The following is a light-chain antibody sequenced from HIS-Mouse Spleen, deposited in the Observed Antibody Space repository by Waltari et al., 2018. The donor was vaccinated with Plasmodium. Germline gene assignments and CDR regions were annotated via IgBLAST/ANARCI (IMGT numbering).Light chain of an antibody. CDR3: QQYNNWAFT. Sequence: EIVMTQSPATLSVSPGERATLSCRASQSVSSNLAWHHHKPGQAPRLLIYGASTRATGIAAMVSGSGSGTEFTLTISSLQSEDFAVYYCQQYNNWAFTFGPGTKVDIK. CDR2: GAS. J-gene: IGKJ3*01. V-gene: IGKV3-15*01. CDR1: QSVSSN.